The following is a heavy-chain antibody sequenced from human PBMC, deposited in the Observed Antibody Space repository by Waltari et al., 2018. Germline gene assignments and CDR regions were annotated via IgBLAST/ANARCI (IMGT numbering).Heavy chain of an antibody. Sequence: EVQLVQSGAEVKKPGESLKISCKGSGYSFTSYWIGWVRQMPGKGLEWMGIIYPGDADTRYSPAFQGQVTSSADKSISTAYLQWSSLKASDTAMYYCARRTEAAAGTDAFDIWGQGTMVTVSS. CDR2: IYPGDADT. CDR3: ARRTEAAAGTDAFDI. V-gene: IGHV5-51*01. D-gene: IGHD6-13*01. CDR1: GYSFTSYW. J-gene: IGHJ3*02.